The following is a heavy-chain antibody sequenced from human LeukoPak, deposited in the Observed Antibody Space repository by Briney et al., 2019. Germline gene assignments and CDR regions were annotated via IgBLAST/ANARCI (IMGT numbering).Heavy chain of an antibody. J-gene: IGHJ4*02. V-gene: IGHV3-30*18. CDR3: AKDKGREGDY. CDR2: ISSEGSEK. Sequence: GGSLRLSCAASRFTFDTYAMSWGRQAPGKGLEWVAVISSEGSEKFYADSVKGRFTISRDNSKNTLNLQMNSLRVEDTAVYYCAKDKGREGDYWGQGTLVTVSS. CDR1: RFTFDTYA. D-gene: IGHD1-26*01.